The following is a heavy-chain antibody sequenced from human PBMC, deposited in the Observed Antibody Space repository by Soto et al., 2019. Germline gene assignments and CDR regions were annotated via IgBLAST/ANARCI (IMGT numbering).Heavy chain of an antibody. V-gene: IGHV1-69*06. D-gene: IGHD3-3*01. CDR1: GGTFSSYA. CDR2: IIPIFGTA. Sequence: QVQLVQSGAEVKKPGSSVKVSCQASGGTFSSYAISWVRQAPGQGLEWMGGIIPIFGTANYAQKFQGRVTITADKSTSTAYMELSSLRSEDTAVYYCARDPYDLWSGSVGVYDYGMDVWGQGTTVTVSS. J-gene: IGHJ6*02. CDR3: ARDPYDLWSGSVGVYDYGMDV.